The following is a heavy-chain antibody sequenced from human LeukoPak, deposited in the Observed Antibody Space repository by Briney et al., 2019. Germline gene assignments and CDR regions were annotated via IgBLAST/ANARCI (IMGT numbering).Heavy chain of an antibody. CDR3: ANPGIRDY. CDR1: GFTFSSYE. V-gene: IGHV3-48*03. J-gene: IGHJ4*02. CDR2: ISSSGSTI. D-gene: IGHD6-13*01. Sequence: GGSLRLSCAASGFTFSSYEMNWVRRAPGKGLEWVSYISSSGSTIYYADSVKDRFTIPRDNAKNSLYLQMNSLRAENTAVYYCANPGIRDYWGQGTLVTVSS.